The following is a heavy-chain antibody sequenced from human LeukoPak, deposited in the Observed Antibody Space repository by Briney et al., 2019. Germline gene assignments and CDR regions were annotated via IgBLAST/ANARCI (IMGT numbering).Heavy chain of an antibody. Sequence: GGSLRLSCAASGFGFSNFWMSWVRQAPGKGPEWVANIKEDGSLKNYVNSVEGRFTVSRDNAKNTLYLQMNSLRLEDTAVYYCVRDWAPASMQAAPFDCWGQGTLVTVSS. D-gene: IGHD2/OR15-2a*01. J-gene: IGHJ4*02. CDR2: IKEDGSLK. CDR1: GFGFSNFW. CDR3: VRDWAPASMQAAPFDC. V-gene: IGHV3-7*01.